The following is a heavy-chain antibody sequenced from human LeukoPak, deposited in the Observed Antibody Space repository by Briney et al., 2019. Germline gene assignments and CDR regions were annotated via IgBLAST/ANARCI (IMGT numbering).Heavy chain of an antibody. D-gene: IGHD2-21*01. Sequence: GGSLRLSCAASGFTFSSYGMHWVRQAPGKGLEWVAFIRYDGNNKYYADSVKGRFTISRDNSKNTLYLQMNSLRAEDTAVYYCARDLKGYYYFDYWGQGTLVTVSS. CDR1: GFTFSSYG. V-gene: IGHV3-30*02. CDR2: IRYDGNNK. CDR3: ARDLKGYYYFDY. J-gene: IGHJ4*02.